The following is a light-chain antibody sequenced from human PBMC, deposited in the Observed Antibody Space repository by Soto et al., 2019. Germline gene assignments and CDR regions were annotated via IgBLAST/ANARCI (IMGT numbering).Light chain of an antibody. J-gene: IGKJ1*01. V-gene: IGKV1-17*01. Sequence: IQMTQSPSSLSASVGDRVTITCRASQDIGSDLAWYQQKPGKAPRRLVFAASSLQTGVPSRFSGDGYATDFTLIISSLQSEAFATYYCLQHNNFPWTFGQGTKVEI. CDR1: QDIGSD. CDR2: AAS. CDR3: LQHNNFPWT.